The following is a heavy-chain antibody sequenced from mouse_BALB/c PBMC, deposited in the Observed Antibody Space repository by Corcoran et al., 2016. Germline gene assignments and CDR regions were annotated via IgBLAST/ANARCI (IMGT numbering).Heavy chain of an antibody. J-gene: IGHJ4*01. D-gene: IGHD2-14*01. CDR3: ARYYRYDAMDY. Sequence: QVQLQQSGAELMKPGASVKIYCKATGYTFSSYWIEWVKQRPGHGLEWIGEIVPGSGSTNYNEKFKGKATFTADTSSNTAYMQLSSLTSEDSAVYYCARYYRYDAMDYWGQGTSVTVSS. CDR1: GYTFSSYW. CDR2: IVPGSGST. V-gene: IGHV1-9*01.